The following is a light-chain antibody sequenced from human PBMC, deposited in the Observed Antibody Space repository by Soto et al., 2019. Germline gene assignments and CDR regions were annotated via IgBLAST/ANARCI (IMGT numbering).Light chain of an antibody. J-gene: IGKJ5*01. CDR2: GAS. Sequence: EIVLTQSPGTLSLSPGERATLSCRASQSVPSNSLAWYQQKPGQAPWLVTSGASSRATGIPERFSGSGSGTDFTLTISRLEPEDFAVYYCHQYGYSPTSPTFGQGTRLEIK. CDR3: HQYGYSPTSPT. CDR1: QSVPSNS. V-gene: IGKV3-20*01.